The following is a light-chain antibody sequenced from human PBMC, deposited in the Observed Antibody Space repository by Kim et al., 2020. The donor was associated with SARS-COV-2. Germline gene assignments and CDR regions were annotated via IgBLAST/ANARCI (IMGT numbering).Light chain of an antibody. CDR2: GKN. J-gene: IGLJ3*02. Sequence: ALGQTVRITCQGDSLRSYYARWYQQKPGQAPVLVIYGKNNRPSGIPDRFSGSSSGNTASLTIPGARAEDEADYYGNSRDSSGNHWVFGGGTQLTVL. CDR1: SLRSYY. CDR3: NSRDSSGNHWV. V-gene: IGLV3-19*01.